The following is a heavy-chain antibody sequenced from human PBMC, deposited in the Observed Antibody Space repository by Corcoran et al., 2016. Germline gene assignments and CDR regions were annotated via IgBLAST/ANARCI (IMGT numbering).Heavy chain of an antibody. CDR3: ARRPQPNDTWEVGPFDD. J-gene: IGHJ4*02. CDR2: IYPGDSDT. V-gene: IGHV5-51*01. D-gene: IGHD1-26*01. Sequence: EVQLVQSGAEVKKPGESLKISCKGSGYSFTSYWIGWVRQMPGKGLEWMGIIYPGDSDTRYSPAFQVLVTIAAEKSISTAYLQWSSLKASDTAMYYCARRPQPNDTWEVGPFDDWGQGTLVTVSS. CDR1: GYSFTSYW.